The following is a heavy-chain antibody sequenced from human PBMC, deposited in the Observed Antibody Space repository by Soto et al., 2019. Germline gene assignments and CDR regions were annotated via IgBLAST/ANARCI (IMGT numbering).Heavy chain of an antibody. V-gene: IGHV1-2*02. D-gene: IGHD6-13*01. Sequence: GASVKVSCKASGYTITGYFIHWVRQAPGQGLEWMGWLDPNSGSTNYAQKFQGRITMTREKSINTAYMDLSSLTSDDTAVYYCARAPAGFSTTWYEWFDPWGQGTQVTVS. CDR3: ARAPAGFSTTWYEWFDP. CDR2: LDPNSGST. J-gene: IGHJ5*02. CDR1: GYTITGYF.